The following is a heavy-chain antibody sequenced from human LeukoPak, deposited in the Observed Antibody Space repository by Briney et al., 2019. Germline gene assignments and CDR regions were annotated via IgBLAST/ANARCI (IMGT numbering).Heavy chain of an antibody. J-gene: IGHJ5*02. CDR2: IYYSGST. CDR1: GGSISSYY. CDR3: AGTVGAPNWFDP. D-gene: IGHD1-26*01. Sequence: PSETLSLTCTVSGGSISSYYWSWIRQPPGKGLEWIGYIYYSGSTNYNPSLKSRVTISVDTSKNPFSLKLSSVTAADTVVYYCAGTVGAPNWFDPWGQGTLVTVSS. V-gene: IGHV4-59*01.